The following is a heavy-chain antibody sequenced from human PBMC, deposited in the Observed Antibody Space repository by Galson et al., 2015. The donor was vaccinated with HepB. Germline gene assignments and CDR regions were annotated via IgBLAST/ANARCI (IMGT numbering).Heavy chain of an antibody. V-gene: IGHV3-30-3*01. CDR3: ARDGVGAATFDY. Sequence: SLRLSCAASGFTFSSYPMHWVRQAPGKGLEWVAAISSDGSNEKYADSVKARFSISRDNSKNTLHLQMNSLRAEDTAVYYCARDGVGAATFDYWGQGTLVTVSS. D-gene: IGHD1-26*01. CDR1: GFTFSSYP. J-gene: IGHJ4*02. CDR2: ISSDGSNE.